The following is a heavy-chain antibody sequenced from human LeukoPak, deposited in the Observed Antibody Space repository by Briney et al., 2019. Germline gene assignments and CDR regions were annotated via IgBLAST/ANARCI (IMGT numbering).Heavy chain of an antibody. CDR2: IRQDGSGK. CDR3: ANGDGFDY. J-gene: IGHJ4*02. D-gene: IGHD5-24*01. V-gene: IGHV3-7*01. Sequence: GGSLRLSCATSGFTFSTDWMSWGRQAPGKGLEGGANIRQDGSGKYYADSVTGRFTISRDNAKNLLYLQMNSLRVEDTAVYYCANGDGFDYWGQGTLFTVSS. CDR1: GFTFSTDW.